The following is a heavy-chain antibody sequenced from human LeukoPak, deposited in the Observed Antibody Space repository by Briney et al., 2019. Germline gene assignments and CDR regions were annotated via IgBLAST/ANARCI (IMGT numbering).Heavy chain of an antibody. CDR3: ASNYGG. CDR1: GFSFSGHW. V-gene: IGHV3-74*01. CDR2: ISPTGSTT. D-gene: IGHD4-11*01. Sequence: PGGPLRLSCTASGFSFSGHWMHWARQLPGKGLVWVSRISPTGSTTSYADSVKGRFTVSRDNAKNSLSLQMNSLGAEDTAVYYCASNYGGWGQGTLVTVSS. J-gene: IGHJ4*02.